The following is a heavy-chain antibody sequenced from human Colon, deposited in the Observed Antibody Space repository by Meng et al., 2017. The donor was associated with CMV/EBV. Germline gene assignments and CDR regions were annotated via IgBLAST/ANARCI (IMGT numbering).Heavy chain of an antibody. CDR1: GYSFTGYY. CDR3: ASHSSYVWGSHH. D-gene: IGHD3-16*01. J-gene: IGHJ1*01. CDR2: MDPTTGRT. V-gene: IGHV1-2*02. Sequence: QVQLVQSGAEVRMLGASGKVSCKASGYSFTGYYIHWVRQAPGQGLEWMGWMDPTTGRTDYAQKFQGTVTMTRDTSISTAYLELSRLTSDDTAVYYCASHSSYVWGSHHWGQGTLVTVSS.